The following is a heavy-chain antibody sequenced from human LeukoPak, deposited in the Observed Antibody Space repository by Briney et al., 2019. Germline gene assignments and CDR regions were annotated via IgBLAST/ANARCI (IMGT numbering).Heavy chain of an antibody. V-gene: IGHV3-13*01. J-gene: IGHJ2*01. CDR3: TREGRSSNWADWYFDL. CDR2: IGTVGDT. D-gene: IGHD6-13*01. Sequence: GGSLRLSCAASGFTFDDYAMHWVRQAPGKGLEWVSAIGTVGDTYYPGSVKGRFTISRDDAKNSLYLQMDNLRAGDTAIYYCTREGRSSNWADWYFDLWGRGTLVTVSS. CDR1: GFTFDDYA.